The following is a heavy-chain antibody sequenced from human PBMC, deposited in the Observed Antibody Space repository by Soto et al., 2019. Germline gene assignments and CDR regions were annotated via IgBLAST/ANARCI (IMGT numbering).Heavy chain of an antibody. CDR1: GYTFTSYG. V-gene: IGHV1-18*01. CDR3: ARVRTVAGDPRVGWFDP. J-gene: IGHJ5*02. Sequence: ASVKVSCKASGYTFTSYGISWVRQAPGQGLEWMGWISAYNGNTNYAQKLQGRATMTTDTSTSTAYMELRSLRSDDTAVYYCARVRTVAGDPRVGWFDPWGQGTLVTVSS. CDR2: ISAYNGNT. D-gene: IGHD6-19*01.